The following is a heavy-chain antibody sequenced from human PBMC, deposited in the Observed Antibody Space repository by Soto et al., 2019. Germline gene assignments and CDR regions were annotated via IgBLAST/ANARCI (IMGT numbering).Heavy chain of an antibody. CDR3: ARHVGNSPPGS. V-gene: IGHV4-39*01. Sequence: QLQLQESGPGLVKPSETLSLTCTVSGGSISSSNYHWGWIRQPPGKGLEWIGSMYYSGSAYYNPSHKSRATIPVDTSKIQFSLKLTSVTAADTALYHCARHVGNSPPGSWGQGTLVTVSS. CDR2: MYYSGSA. J-gene: IGHJ4*02. D-gene: IGHD1-26*01. CDR1: GGSISSSNYH.